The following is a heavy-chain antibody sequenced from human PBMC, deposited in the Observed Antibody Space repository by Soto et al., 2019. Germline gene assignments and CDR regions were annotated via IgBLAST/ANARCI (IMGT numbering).Heavy chain of an antibody. CDR2: IYPGDSDT. V-gene: IGHV5-51*01. CDR1: GKSFTRYW. Sequence: GESLKISCKGSGKSFTRYWIGWVRQMPGKGLEWMGIIYPGDSDTRYSPSFQGQVTISADKSISTAYLQWSSLKASDTAMYYCAILLRYCSGGSCIYYFDYCGQGPLVTVS. CDR3: AILLRYCSGGSCIYYFDY. D-gene: IGHD2-15*01. J-gene: IGHJ4*02.